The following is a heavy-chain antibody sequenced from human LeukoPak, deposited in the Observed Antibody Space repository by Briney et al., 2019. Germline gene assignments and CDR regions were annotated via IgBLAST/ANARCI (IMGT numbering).Heavy chain of an antibody. CDR1: GFTFSSYT. V-gene: IGHV3-21*04. CDR2: ISSGNNYI. Sequence: GGSLRLSCATSGFTFSSYTMNWVRQAPGKGLEWVSSISSGNNYIYYADSVKGRFTISRDNSKNTLYLQMNSLRAEDTAVYYCAKSVSGLAPGDYWGQGTLVTVSS. J-gene: IGHJ4*02. CDR3: AKSVSGLAPGDY. D-gene: IGHD6-19*01.